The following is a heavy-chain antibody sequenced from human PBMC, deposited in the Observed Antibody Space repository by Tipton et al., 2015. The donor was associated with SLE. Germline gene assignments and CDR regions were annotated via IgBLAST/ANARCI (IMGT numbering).Heavy chain of an antibody. Sequence: SLRLSCAASGFTINYYAMHWVRQTPGKGLEWVAFSSYDGSRTFYSDSVRGRFTVSRDNSKNTLYLQMNSLSADDTAVYYCAKDSPPACLTILPCDAFHLWGQGTIITVSS. CDR3: AKDSPPACLTILPCDAFHL. D-gene: IGHD3-3*01. J-gene: IGHJ3*01. CDR1: GFTINYYA. V-gene: IGHV3-30*04. CDR2: SSYDGSRT.